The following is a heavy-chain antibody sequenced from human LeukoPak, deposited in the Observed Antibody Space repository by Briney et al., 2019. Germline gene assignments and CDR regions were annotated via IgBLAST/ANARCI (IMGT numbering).Heavy chain of an antibody. J-gene: IGHJ4*02. D-gene: IGHD3-10*01. CDR1: GFTFSSYA. Sequence: GGSLRLSCAASGFTFSSYAMSWVRQAPGKGLEWVSAISGSGGSTYYADSVKGRFTISRDNSKNTLYLQMNSLRAEDTAVYYCAKERARATMVRGAEGDYWGQGTLVTVSS. CDR2: ISGSGGST. V-gene: IGHV3-23*01. CDR3: AKERARATMVRGAEGDY.